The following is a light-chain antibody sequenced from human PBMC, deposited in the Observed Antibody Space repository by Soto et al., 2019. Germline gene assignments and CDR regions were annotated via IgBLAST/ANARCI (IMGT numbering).Light chain of an antibody. J-gene: IGKJ4*01. Sequence: DIQMTQSPSSLSASVGDRVTITCRASQGISNYLAWYQQIPGKVPKLLISAASILQSGVQSRFSGSGSGTDFTLTIRSLQPEDVATYYCQKYTNVPAFGGGTKVEIK. CDR1: QGISNY. CDR3: QKYTNVPA. V-gene: IGKV1-27*01. CDR2: AAS.